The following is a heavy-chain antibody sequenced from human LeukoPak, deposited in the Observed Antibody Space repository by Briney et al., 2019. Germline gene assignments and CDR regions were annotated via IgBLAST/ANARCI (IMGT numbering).Heavy chain of an antibody. J-gene: IGHJ5*02. CDR2: IIPIFGTA. Sequence: GASVKVSCKASGGTFSSYAISGVRQAPGQGLEWMGGIIPIFGTANYAQKFQGRVTITTDESTSTAYMELSSLRSEDTAVYYCARESSSGYNWFDPWGQGTLVTVSS. D-gene: IGHD1-26*01. CDR1: GGTFSSYA. V-gene: IGHV1-69*05. CDR3: ARESSSGYNWFDP.